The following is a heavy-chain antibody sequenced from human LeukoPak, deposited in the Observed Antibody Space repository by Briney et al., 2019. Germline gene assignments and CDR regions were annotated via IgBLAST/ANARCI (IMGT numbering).Heavy chain of an antibody. CDR2: IYSGGST. J-gene: IGHJ6*02. D-gene: IGHD3-9*01. Sequence: GGSLRLSCAASGFTVSNNYMTWVRQAPGKGLEWVSVIYSGGSTYYADSVKGRFTISRDNSKNTLYLQMNSLRAEDTAVYYCARAGGVTGSLGMDVWGQGTTVTVSS. CDR3: ARAGGVTGSLGMDV. V-gene: IGHV3-53*01. CDR1: GFTVSNNY.